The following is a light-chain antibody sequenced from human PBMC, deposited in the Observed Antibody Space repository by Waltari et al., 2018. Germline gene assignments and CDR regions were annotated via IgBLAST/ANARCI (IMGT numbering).Light chain of an antibody. CDR3: HSRDASGVGGS. CDR1: GLRSYS. CDR2: DQN. V-gene: IGLV3-19*01. J-gene: IGLJ2*01. Sequence: SSELTQDPAVSVAMGQTVTITCQGNGLRSYSASWYQQRPGQAPILIMYDQNNRPSGVPDRFSGSNSDNTASLTITGAQAEDEASYYCHSRDASGVGGSFGGGTKLTVL.